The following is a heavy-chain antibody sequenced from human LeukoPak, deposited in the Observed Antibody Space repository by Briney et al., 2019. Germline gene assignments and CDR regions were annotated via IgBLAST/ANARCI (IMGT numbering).Heavy chain of an antibody. CDR2: INPNSGGT. V-gene: IGHV1-2*02. Sequence: ASVKVSCKASGYTFTGYYMHWVRQAPGQGPEWMGWINPNSGGTNYAQNFQDRVTMTRDTSISTAYMELSRLRSDDTAVYYCARGNDFSNSGPLLDYWGQGTLVTVSS. CDR1: GYTFTGYY. CDR3: ARGNDFSNSGPLLDY. D-gene: IGHD4-11*01. J-gene: IGHJ4*02.